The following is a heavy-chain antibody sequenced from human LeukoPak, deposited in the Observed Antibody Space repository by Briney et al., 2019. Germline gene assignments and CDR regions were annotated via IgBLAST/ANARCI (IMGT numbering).Heavy chain of an antibody. CDR2: IRSKANSYAT. CDR1: GFTFSGSA. CDR3: TSTHYTGSGGYSSRHDY. D-gene: IGHD6-13*01. Sequence: GGSLRLSCAASGFTFSGSAMRWVRQASGKGLEWVGRIRSKANSYATAYAASVKGRFTISRDDSKNTAYLQMNSLKTEDTAVYYCTSTHYTGSGGYSSRHDYWGQGTLVTVSS. J-gene: IGHJ4*02. V-gene: IGHV3-73*01.